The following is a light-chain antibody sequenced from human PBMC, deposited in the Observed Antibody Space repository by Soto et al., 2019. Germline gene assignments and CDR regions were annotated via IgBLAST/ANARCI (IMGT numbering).Light chain of an antibody. J-gene: IGKJ1*01. CDR3: QQYKDWPHT. CDR1: QSISSN. V-gene: IGKV3D-15*01. CDR2: GAS. Sequence: EIVWTQSAATLSVSPGERATLSCRASQSISSNLAWYQQKPGQAPRLLIYGASTRATGFPARFSGSGSGKEFTLTSSRLKSEDVAVYYCQQYKDWPHTFGQGTKVDIK.